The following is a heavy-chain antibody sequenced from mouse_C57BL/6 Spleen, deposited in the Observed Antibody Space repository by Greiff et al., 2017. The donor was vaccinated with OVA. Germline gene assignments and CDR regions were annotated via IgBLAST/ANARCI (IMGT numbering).Heavy chain of an antibody. V-gene: IGHV1-64*01. CDR3: ARAYDYDEAWFAY. D-gene: IGHD2-4*01. CDR2: IHPNSGST. CDR1: GYTFTSYW. J-gene: IGHJ3*01. Sequence: VKLMESGAELVKPGASVKLSCKASGYTFTSYWMHWVKQRPGQGLEWIGMIHPNSGSTNYNEKFKSKATLTVDKSSSTAYMQLSSLTSEDSAVYYCARAYDYDEAWFAYWGQGTLVTVSA.